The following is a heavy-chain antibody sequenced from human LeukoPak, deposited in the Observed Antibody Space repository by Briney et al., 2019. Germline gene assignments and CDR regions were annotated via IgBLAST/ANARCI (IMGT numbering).Heavy chain of an antibody. Sequence: SETLSLTCSVSGGSISSYYWNWIRQPPGKGLEWIGYIYYSGSTNYNPSLKSRVTISVDTSKNQFTLKLSSVTAADTAVYYCASTKSRYGTYYFDYWGQGTLVTVSS. CDR2: IYYSGST. J-gene: IGHJ4*02. CDR1: GGSISSYY. V-gene: IGHV4-59*01. D-gene: IGHD1-14*01. CDR3: ASTKSRYGTYYFDY.